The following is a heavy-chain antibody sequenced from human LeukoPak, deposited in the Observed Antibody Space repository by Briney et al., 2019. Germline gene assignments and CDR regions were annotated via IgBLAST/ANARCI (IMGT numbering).Heavy chain of an antibody. V-gene: IGHV4-34*01. Sequence: SETLSLTCAVYGGSFSGYYWSWIRQPPGKGLEWIGEINHSGSTNYNPSLKNRVTISVDTSKNKFSLKLSSVTAADTAVYYCARGGYCSSTSCLYFDYWGQGTLVTVSS. D-gene: IGHD2-2*01. CDR1: GGSFSGYY. J-gene: IGHJ4*02. CDR2: INHSGST. CDR3: ARGGYCSSTSCLYFDY.